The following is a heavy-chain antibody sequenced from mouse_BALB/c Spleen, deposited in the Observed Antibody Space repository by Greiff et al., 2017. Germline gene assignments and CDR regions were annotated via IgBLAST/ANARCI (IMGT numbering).Heavy chain of an antibody. D-gene: IGHD2-14*01. CDR3: ARKHYRYDYAMDY. CDR1: VSSLPGYG. Sequence: VKLQESGPGLVQPSQSLPIPGPVPVSSLPGYGVPWVRQSPGKGLEWLGVIWSGGSTDYNAAFISRLSISKDNSKSQVFFKMNSLQANDTAIYYCARKHYRYDYAMDYWGQGTSVTVSS. J-gene: IGHJ4*01. CDR2: IWSGGST. V-gene: IGHV2-2*02.